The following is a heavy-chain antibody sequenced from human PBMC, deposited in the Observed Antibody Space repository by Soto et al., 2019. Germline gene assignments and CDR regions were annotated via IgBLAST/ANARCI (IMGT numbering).Heavy chain of an antibody. V-gene: IGHV3-23*01. CDR2: ISYSGGST. Sequence: EVQLLESGGGLVQPGGSLRLSCAASGFTFSSYAMSWVRQAPGKGLEWVSDISYSGGSTYYADSVKGRFTISRDNFKNTMYLQMNSLRAEETAVYYCATVRHDYLWGTYRGFVYWGQATLVTVSS. D-gene: IGHD3-16*02. CDR1: GFTFSSYA. J-gene: IGHJ4*02. CDR3: ATVRHDYLWGTYRGFVY.